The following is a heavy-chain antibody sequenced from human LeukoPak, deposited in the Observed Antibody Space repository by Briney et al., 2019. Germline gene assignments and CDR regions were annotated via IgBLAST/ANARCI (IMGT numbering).Heavy chain of an antibody. V-gene: IGHV3-23*01. CDR1: GFTFSSYA. Sequence: GGSLRRSCAASGFTFSSYAMSWVRQAPGKGLEWVSAISGSGGSTYYADSVKGRFTISRDNSKNTLYLQMNSLRAEDTAVYYCAKNGEYQLLYPYYFDYWGQGTLVTVSS. D-gene: IGHD2-2*02. J-gene: IGHJ4*02. CDR3: AKNGEYQLLYPYYFDY. CDR2: ISGSGGST.